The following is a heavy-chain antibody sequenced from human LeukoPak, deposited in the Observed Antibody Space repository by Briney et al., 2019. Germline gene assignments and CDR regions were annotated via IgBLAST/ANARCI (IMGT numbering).Heavy chain of an antibody. J-gene: IGHJ4*02. CDR2: ISGSGGST. CDR3: AKAHCSSTSCYSLFDY. D-gene: IGHD2-2*01. V-gene: IGHV3-23*01. Sequence: GGSLRLSCAASGFTFSNTWMNWVRQAPGKGLEWVSAISGSGGSTYYADSVKGRFTISRDNSKNTLYLQMNSLRAEDTAVYYCAKAHCSSTSCYSLFDYWGQGTLVTVSS. CDR1: GFTFSNTW.